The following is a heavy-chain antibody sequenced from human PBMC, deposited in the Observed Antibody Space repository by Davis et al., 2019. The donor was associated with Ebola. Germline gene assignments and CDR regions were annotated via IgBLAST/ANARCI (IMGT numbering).Heavy chain of an antibody. CDR1: GFSLTNYG. J-gene: IGHJ4*02. V-gene: IGHV3-23*01. CDR2: ISGSSSST. CDR3: HLKTSRYDFDY. D-gene: IGHD3-16*01. Sequence: GGSLRLSCVASGFSLTNYGMHWVRQAPGKGLEWVSSISGSSSSTDYADSVKGRFTIYRDNSKNILYLEMNNLRPDDTAVYYCHLKTSRYDFDYWGQGTLVTVSS.